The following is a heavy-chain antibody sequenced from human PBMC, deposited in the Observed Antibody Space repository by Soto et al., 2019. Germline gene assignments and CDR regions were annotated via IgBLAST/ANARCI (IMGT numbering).Heavy chain of an antibody. Sequence: SETLSLTCTVSGGSTNSYYWHWIRQPPGEGLEWIGYIHYSGTTKYNTSLKSRATMSLAASKNQFSLTLKSVTAADTAVYFCARGAYCGVDCFLWFDSWGQGTLVT. D-gene: IGHD2-21*02. CDR2: IHYSGTT. V-gene: IGHV4-59*01. CDR1: GGSTNSYY. CDR3: ARGAYCGVDCFLWFDS. J-gene: IGHJ5*01.